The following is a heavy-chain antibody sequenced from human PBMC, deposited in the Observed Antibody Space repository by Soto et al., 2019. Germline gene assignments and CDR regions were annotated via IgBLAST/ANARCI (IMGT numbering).Heavy chain of an antibody. CDR3: ARHLGRGSGSYYAFDI. CDR2: IFYIENT. CDR1: GDSIRVYY. D-gene: IGHD3-10*01. J-gene: IGHJ3*02. V-gene: IGHV4-59*08. Sequence: SETLSLTCSVSGDSIRVYYWSWISRPPGKGLEWIAYIFYIENTKYNPSLKSRVTISEDTSKNQVSLKLRSVTAADTAVYYCARHLGRGSGSYYAFDIWGQGTTVT.